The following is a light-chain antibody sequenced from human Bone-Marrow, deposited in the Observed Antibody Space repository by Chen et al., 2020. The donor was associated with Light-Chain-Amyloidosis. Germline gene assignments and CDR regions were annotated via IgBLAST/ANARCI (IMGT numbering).Light chain of an antibody. CDR1: QTISSNY. CDR2: GAS. Sequence: EIVLAQSPGTLSLSPGERATLSCRASQTISSNYLAWYQLKPGQAPRLLIYGASSRATGIPDRFSGSGSGTDFTLTINRLEPEDFAVYYCQQYGRSPPYTFGQGTKLEIK. CDR3: QQYGRSPPYT. V-gene: IGKV3-20*01. J-gene: IGKJ2*01.